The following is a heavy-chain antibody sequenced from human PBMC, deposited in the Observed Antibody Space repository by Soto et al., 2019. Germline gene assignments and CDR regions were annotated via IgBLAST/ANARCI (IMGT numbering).Heavy chain of an antibody. D-gene: IGHD5-18*01. CDR3: AREARLGYSYGTGHDAFDI. J-gene: IGHJ3*02. Sequence: SVNVSCKASGGTFSSYAISWVRQAPGQGLEWMGGIIPMVGTANYAQKFQGRVTITADESTSTAYMELSSLRSEDTAVYYCAREARLGYSYGTGHDAFDIWGKGTMVTVSS. V-gene: IGHV1-69*13. CDR2: IIPMVGTA. CDR1: GGTFSSYA.